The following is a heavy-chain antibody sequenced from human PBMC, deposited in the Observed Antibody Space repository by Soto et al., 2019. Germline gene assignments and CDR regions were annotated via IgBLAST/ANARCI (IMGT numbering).Heavy chain of an antibody. D-gene: IGHD2-15*01. J-gene: IGHJ3*02. CDR1: GFTFSSYA. V-gene: IGHV3-30-3*01. Sequence: QVQLVESGGGVVQPGRSLRLSCAASGFTFSSYAMHWVRQAPGKGLEWVAVISYDGSSKYYADSVKGRFTISRDNSKNTLYLQMNSLRAEDTAVYYCARGEGFYGGNHPGDAFDIWGQGTMVTVSS. CDR3: ARGEGFYGGNHPGDAFDI. CDR2: ISYDGSSK.